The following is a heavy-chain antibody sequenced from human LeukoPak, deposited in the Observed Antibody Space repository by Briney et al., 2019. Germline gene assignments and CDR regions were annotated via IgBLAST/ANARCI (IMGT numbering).Heavy chain of an antibody. V-gene: IGHV3-7*03. D-gene: IGHD4-11*01. CDR2: IKEDGSGK. J-gene: IGHJ4*02. CDR1: GFTFSSSA. CDR3: AREVLATASAFDY. Sequence: TGGSLRLSCAASGFTFSSSAMSWVRQAPGKGLEWVANIKEDGSGKNYVDSMKGRFIISRDNAKNSLYLQLSSLRAEDTAVYYCAREVLATASAFDYWGQGTLVTVS.